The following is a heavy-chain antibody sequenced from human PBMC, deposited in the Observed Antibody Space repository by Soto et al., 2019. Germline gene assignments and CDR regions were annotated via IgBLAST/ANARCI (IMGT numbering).Heavy chain of an antibody. Sequence: GGSLRLSCSASGFTFSSYVMNWVRQAPGKGLEWVSAITSSSSNTYYADSVKGRFIISRDNAKNSLYLQMNSLRAEDTAVYYCARDEAAGLDYWGQGTLVTVSS. D-gene: IGHD6-13*01. V-gene: IGHV3-21*01. CDR2: ITSSSSNT. J-gene: IGHJ4*02. CDR3: ARDEAAGLDY. CDR1: GFTFSSYV.